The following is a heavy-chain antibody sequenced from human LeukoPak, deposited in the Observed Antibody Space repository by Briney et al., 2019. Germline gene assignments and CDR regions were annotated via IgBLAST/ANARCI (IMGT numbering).Heavy chain of an antibody. D-gene: IGHD3-3*01. Sequence: PSETLSLTCTVSGGSISSYCWSWIRQPPGKGLEWIGYIYYSGSTNYNPSLKSRVTISVDTSKNQFSLKLSSVTAADTAVYYCARHFPTIFGVVIESFFDYWGQGTLVTVSS. CDR2: IYYSGST. V-gene: IGHV4-59*08. CDR1: GGSISSYC. CDR3: ARHFPTIFGVVIESFFDY. J-gene: IGHJ4*02.